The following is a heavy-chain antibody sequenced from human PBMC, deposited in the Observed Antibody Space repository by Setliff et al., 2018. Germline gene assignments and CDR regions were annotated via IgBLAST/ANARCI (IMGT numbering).Heavy chain of an antibody. J-gene: IGHJ6*02. D-gene: IGHD5-18*01. CDR1: GFTFSSYS. CDR3: ARDRTAMVTHYGMDV. V-gene: IGHV3-21*01. Sequence: GESLKISCAASGFTFSSYSMNWVRQAPGKGLEWVSSISSNSSYIYYADSVKGRFTISRDNAKNSLYLQMNSLRAEDTAVYYCARDRTAMVTHYGMDVWGQGTTVTVSS. CDR2: ISSNSSYI.